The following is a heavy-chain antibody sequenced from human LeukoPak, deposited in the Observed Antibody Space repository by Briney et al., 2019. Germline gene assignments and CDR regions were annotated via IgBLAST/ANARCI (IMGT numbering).Heavy chain of an antibody. J-gene: IGHJ4*02. V-gene: IGHV3-21*01. CDR3: ARVATVTTDFDY. D-gene: IGHD4-17*01. CDR2: ITSSSTYI. Sequence: GGSLRLSCAASGFIFSTYTMTWVRRAPGKGLEWVSSITSSSTYIYYADSLKGRFTISRDNAKNSLFLQMNSLRAEDTAVYYCARVATVTTDFDYWGLGTLVTVSS. CDR1: GFIFSTYT.